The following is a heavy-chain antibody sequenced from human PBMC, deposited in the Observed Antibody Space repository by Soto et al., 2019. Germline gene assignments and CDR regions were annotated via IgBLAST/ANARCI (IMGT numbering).Heavy chain of an antibody. CDR1: GYTFTSYG. CDR2: ISAYNGNT. CDR3: ARDRIWGYSYGYRPQPAAFDI. D-gene: IGHD5-18*01. Sequence: ASVKVSCKASGYTFTSYGISWVRQAPVQGLEWMGWISAYNGNTNYAQKLQGRVTMTTDTSTSTAYMELRSLRSDDTAVYYCARDRIWGYSYGYRPQPAAFDIWGQGTMVTVSS. V-gene: IGHV1-18*01. J-gene: IGHJ3*02.